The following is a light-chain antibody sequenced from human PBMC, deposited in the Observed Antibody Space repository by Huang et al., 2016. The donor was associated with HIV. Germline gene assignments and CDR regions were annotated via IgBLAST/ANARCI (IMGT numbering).Light chain of an antibody. V-gene: IGKV3-20*01. CDR1: QTVSSNY. Sequence: EIVLTQSPGTLSLSPGQGATLSCRASQTVSSNYLAWYQQKPGQAPRLLIFAASIRATDIPDRFSGSGSGTDFTLTISRLEPEDFAVYYCQQYAASPQTFGQGTKVDI. CDR3: QQYAASPQT. CDR2: AAS. J-gene: IGKJ1*01.